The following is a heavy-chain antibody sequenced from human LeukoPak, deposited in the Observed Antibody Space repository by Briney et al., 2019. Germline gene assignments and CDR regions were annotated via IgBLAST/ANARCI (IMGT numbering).Heavy chain of an antibody. CDR3: ARGRRGGGARNWFDP. Sequence: ASVKVSCKASGYTFTGYYMHWVRQAPGQGLEWMGWINPNSGGTNYAQKFQGRVTMTRDTSISTAYMELSRLRSDDTAVYYCARGRRGGGARNWFDPWGQGTLVTVSS. J-gene: IGHJ5*02. CDR1: GYTFTGYY. V-gene: IGHV1-2*02. CDR2: INPNSGGT. D-gene: IGHD2-21*01.